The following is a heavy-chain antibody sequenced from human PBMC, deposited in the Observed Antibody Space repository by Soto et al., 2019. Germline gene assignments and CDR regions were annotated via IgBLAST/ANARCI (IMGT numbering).Heavy chain of an antibody. CDR2: ISSSSSYI. CDR3: ARDNHYDSGGSCYSGRDY. CDR1: GFXFSSYS. Sequence: GSLRLSCAASGFXFSSYSMNWVRQAPGKGLEWVSSISSSSSYIYYADSVKGRFTISRDNAKNSLYLQMNSLRAEDTAVYYCARDNHYDSGGSCYSGRDYWGQGTLVTVSS. J-gene: IGHJ4*02. V-gene: IGHV3-21*04. D-gene: IGHD2-15*01.